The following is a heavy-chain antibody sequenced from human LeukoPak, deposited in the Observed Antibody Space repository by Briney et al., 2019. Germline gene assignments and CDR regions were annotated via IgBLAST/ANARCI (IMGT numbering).Heavy chain of an antibody. CDR2: IHSSGDVR. D-gene: IGHD1-1*01. Sequence: GASVKVSCKASGYTFTSYHLHWVRQAPGQGLEWMGIIHSSGDVRGHAQNFQGRVTMTRDTSTSTIYLELSSLESEDTAVYYCARETPDAYNFDYWGQGTLVTVSS. V-gene: IGHV1-46*01. CDR3: ARETPDAYNFDY. J-gene: IGHJ4*02. CDR1: GYTFTSYH.